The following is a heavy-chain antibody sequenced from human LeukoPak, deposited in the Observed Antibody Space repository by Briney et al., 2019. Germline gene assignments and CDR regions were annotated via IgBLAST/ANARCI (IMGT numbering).Heavy chain of an antibody. D-gene: IGHD3-3*01. V-gene: IGHV3-23*01. CDR3: AKVCITIFGVVDPIDY. Sequence: GGSLRLSCAASGFTFSSYAMSWVRQAPGKGLEWVSAISGSGGSTYYADSVKGRFTISRDNPKNTLYLQMNSLRAEDTAVYYCAKVCITIFGVVDPIDYWGQGTLVTVSS. J-gene: IGHJ4*02. CDR2: ISGSGGST. CDR1: GFTFSSYA.